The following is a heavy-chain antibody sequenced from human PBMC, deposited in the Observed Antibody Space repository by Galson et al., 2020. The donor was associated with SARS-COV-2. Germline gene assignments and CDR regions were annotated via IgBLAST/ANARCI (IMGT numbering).Heavy chain of an antibody. CDR3: ARLFPSIAAAGSKGWFDP. D-gene: IGHD6-13*01. CDR1: GGSISSSSYY. V-gene: IGHV4-39*01. J-gene: IGHJ5*02. CDR2: IYYSGST. Sequence: ETSETLSLTCTVSGGSISSSSYYWGWIRQPPGKGLEWIGSIYYSGSTYYNPSLKSRVTISVDTSKNQFSLKLSSVTAADTAVYYCARLFPSIAAAGSKGWFDPWGQGTLVTVSS.